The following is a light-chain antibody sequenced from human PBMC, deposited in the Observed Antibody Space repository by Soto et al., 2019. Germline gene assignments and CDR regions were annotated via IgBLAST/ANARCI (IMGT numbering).Light chain of an antibody. CDR1: QSISNY. Sequence: EIVLTQSPGTLSLSPGERATLSCRASQSISNYLAWYQHKSGQAPRLLISDASKRASGVPARFSGSGSGTDFTLTISSLEPEDFAVYYCQQRSQWPPLTVGGGTTVEIK. CDR2: DAS. CDR3: QQRSQWPPLT. V-gene: IGKV3-11*01. J-gene: IGKJ4*01.